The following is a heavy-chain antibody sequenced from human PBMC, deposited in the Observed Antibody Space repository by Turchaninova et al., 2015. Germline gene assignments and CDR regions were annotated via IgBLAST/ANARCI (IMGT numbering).Heavy chain of an antibody. D-gene: IGHD4-17*01. CDR1: GFSVSNIRMG. Sequence: QVTLKESGPVLVKPTETPKLTCTDPGFSVSNIRMGVSWLPQPPGKALEWLAHTFPNDERAYNTSLKSRLTISKDTSKSQVVLTMTNMDPVDTATYYCARTPPDYGDYDAFDIWGPGTMVTVSS. CDR3: ARTPPDYGDYDAFDI. V-gene: IGHV2-26*01. J-gene: IGHJ3*02. CDR2: TFPNDER.